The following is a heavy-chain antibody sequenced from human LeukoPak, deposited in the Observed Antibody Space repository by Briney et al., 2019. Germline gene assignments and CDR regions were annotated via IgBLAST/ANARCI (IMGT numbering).Heavy chain of an antibody. Sequence: GGSLRLSCATSGFTFSGSAMHWVRQASGKGLEWVGRVGSKANSYTTAYAASVKGRFTISRDDSNNTAYLQMNGLKTEDTAVYYCTAKLDYAAAFDYWGQGTLVTVSS. J-gene: IGHJ4*02. CDR3: TAKLDYAAAFDY. V-gene: IGHV3-73*01. D-gene: IGHD4-17*01. CDR2: VGSKANSYTT. CDR1: GFTFSGSA.